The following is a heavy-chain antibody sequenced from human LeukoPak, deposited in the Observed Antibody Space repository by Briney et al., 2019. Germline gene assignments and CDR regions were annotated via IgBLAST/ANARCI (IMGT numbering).Heavy chain of an antibody. CDR1: GFTVSSNY. CDR3: AKARPYDYVWGSYPTSYFDY. V-gene: IGHV3-53*01. D-gene: IGHD3-16*02. J-gene: IGHJ4*02. CDR2: IYSGGST. Sequence: GGSLRLSCAASGFTVSSNYMSWVRQAPGKGLEWVSVIYSGGSTYYAESVKGRFTISRDNSKNTLYLQTNSLRAEDTAVYYCAKARPYDYVWGSYPTSYFDYWGQGTLVTVSS.